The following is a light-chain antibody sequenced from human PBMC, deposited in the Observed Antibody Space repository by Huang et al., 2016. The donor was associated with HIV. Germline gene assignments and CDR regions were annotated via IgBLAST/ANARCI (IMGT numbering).Light chain of an antibody. CDR2: DTS. Sequence: IVLTQSPATLSWYPGERVTLSCRASQSFGNYIAWYQQHPGQSPKLLIDDTSNRATGTPGRFSGSGSGTDFTLTISSLQSEDCAVYYCQQRSSGVTFGGGTKVQVK. CDR3: QQRSSGVT. J-gene: IGKJ4*01. CDR1: QSFGNY. V-gene: IGKV3-11*01.